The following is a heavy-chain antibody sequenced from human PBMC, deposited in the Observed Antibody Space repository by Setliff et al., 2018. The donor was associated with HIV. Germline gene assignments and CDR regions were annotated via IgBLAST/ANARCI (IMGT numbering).Heavy chain of an antibody. J-gene: IGHJ6*02. D-gene: IGHD3-10*01. Sequence: GASVKVSCKSSGYTFSQYGISWVRQAPGQGLEWMEWISTYNGQRNYAQKVQGRVTFTTDTSTSTAYMELRSLRSDDTAVYYCAREGVREPPSNTLYYGMDVWGQGTTVTVSS. V-gene: IGHV1-18*01. CDR1: GYTFSQYG. CDR3: AREGVREPPSNTLYYGMDV. CDR2: ISTYNGQR.